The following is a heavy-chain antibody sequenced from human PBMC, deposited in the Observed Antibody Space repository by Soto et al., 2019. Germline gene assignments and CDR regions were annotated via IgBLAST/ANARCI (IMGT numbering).Heavy chain of an antibody. V-gene: IGHV3-33*01. D-gene: IGHD6-13*01. Sequence: QVQLVESGGNVVQPGRSLRLSCAASGFSFSNHGMHWVRQAPGKGLEWVAHLWAGGNIADYAYSVKGRFTISSDHSKNTLYLKMDTLGAEDTAVYYWARYVQQRANYGMDVWGQGTTVTVSS. J-gene: IGHJ6*02. CDR2: LWAGGNIA. CDR1: GFSFSNHG. CDR3: ARYVQQRANYGMDV.